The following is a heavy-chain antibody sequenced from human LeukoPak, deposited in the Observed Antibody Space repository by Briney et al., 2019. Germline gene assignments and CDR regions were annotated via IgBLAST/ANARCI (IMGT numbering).Heavy chain of an antibody. J-gene: IGHJ5*02. D-gene: IGHD4-11*01. V-gene: IGHV1-8*03. Sequence: ASVKVSCKASGYTFTSYDINWVRQATGQGLEWMGWMNPNSGNTGYAQKFQGRVTITRNTSISTAYMELSSLRSEDTAVYYCARGRHSNHASTWAFDPWGQGTLVTVSS. CDR1: GYTFTSYD. CDR2: MNPNSGNT. CDR3: ARGRHSNHASTWAFDP.